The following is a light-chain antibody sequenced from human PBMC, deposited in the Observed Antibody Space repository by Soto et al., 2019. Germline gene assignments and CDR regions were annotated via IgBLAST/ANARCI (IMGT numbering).Light chain of an antibody. CDR1: QSLLQSNGKHY. CDR2: LGS. V-gene: IGKV2-28*01. CDR3: MEPLQGPLT. J-gene: IGKJ5*01. Sequence: DIVMTQSTHSLPVTPGEPASISCRSSQSLLQSNGKHYLDWYLQKPGQSPQLLIYLGSNRASGVPDRFSGSGSGTDFTLKISTMEAKDVGDDYYMEPLQGPLTFGQGKRLEVQ.